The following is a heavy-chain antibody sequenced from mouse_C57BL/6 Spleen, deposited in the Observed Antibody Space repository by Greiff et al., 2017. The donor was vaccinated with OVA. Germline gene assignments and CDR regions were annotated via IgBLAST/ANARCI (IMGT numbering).Heavy chain of an antibody. Sequence: EVQLQQSGPELVKPGASVKISCKASGYTFTDYYMNWVKQSHGKSLEWIGDINPNNGGTRYNQKFKGKATLTVDKSSSTAYMELRSLTSEDSAVYYCARRHWDYYAMDYWGQGTSVTVSS. CDR3: ARRHWDYYAMDY. CDR1: GYTFTDYY. J-gene: IGHJ4*01. D-gene: IGHD4-1*01. V-gene: IGHV1-26*01. CDR2: INPNNGGT.